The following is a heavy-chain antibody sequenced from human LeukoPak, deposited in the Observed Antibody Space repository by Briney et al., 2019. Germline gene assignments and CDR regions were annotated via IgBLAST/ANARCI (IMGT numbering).Heavy chain of an antibody. Sequence: PSETLSLTCTVSGGSISSSSYYWGWVRQPPGKGLEWIGSIYYSGSTYYNPSLKSRVTISVDTSKNQFSLKLSSVTAADTAVYYCASYYYDSSGNDELNAEYFQHWGQGTLVTVSS. CDR3: ASYYYDSSGNDELNAEYFQH. CDR2: IYYSGST. CDR1: GGSISSSSYY. D-gene: IGHD3-22*01. V-gene: IGHV4-39*01. J-gene: IGHJ1*01.